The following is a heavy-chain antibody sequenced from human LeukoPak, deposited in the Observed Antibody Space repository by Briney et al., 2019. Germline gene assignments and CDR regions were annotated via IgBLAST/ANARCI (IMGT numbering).Heavy chain of an antibody. D-gene: IGHD3-10*01. J-gene: IGHJ4*02. V-gene: IGHV3-23*01. CDR1: GFTFNIYA. CDR2: ISNSGGGT. Sequence: PGGSLRLSCAASGFTFNIYAMNWVRQAPGKGLEWVSVISNSGGGTYYADSVKGWFTISRDNSKNTLYLQMNSLRAEDTAVYYCAKRAFGSERHLDYWGQGTLVTVSS. CDR3: AKRAFGSERHLDY.